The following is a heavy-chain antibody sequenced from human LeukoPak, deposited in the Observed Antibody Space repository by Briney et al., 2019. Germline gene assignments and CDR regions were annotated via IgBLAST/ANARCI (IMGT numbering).Heavy chain of an antibody. V-gene: IGHV1-2*02. Sequence: ASVKVSCKASGYTFTGYYMHWVRQAPGQGLEWMGWINPNSGGTNYAQKFQGRVTMTRHTSISTAYMELSRLRSDDTAVYYCARGKRYFDGGEFDYWGQGTLVTVSS. J-gene: IGHJ4*02. CDR3: ARGKRYFDGGEFDY. CDR2: INPNSGGT. CDR1: GYTFTGYY. D-gene: IGHD3-9*01.